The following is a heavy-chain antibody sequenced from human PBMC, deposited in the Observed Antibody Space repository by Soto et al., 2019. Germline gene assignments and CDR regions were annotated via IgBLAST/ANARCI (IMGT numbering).Heavy chain of an antibody. CDR2: VSWNGSRT. V-gene: IGHV3-35*01. CDR3: VRGGYSHSWLEYLDP. D-gene: IGHD1-26*01. Sequence: PGGSLRLSCAASGFTFSNSDMNWVHQAPGKGLEWVSGVSWNGSRTHYADSVKGRFIISRDNSRNTLYLQTNSLRAEDTAVYYCVRGGYSHSWLEYLDPRGQRTLVTVSS. CDR1: GFTFSNSD. J-gene: IGHJ5*02.